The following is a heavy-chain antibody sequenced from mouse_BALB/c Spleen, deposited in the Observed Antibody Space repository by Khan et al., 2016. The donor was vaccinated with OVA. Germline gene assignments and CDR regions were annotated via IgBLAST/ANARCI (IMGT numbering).Heavy chain of an antibody. CDR3: ARNYDYDEGLAY. V-gene: IGHV2-2*02. D-gene: IGHD2-4*01. J-gene: IGHJ3*01. CDR2: IWSGGST. Sequence: VQLQQSGPGLVQPSQSLSITCTVSGFSLTSYGIHWVRQSPGKGLEWLGVIWSGGSTDYNVVFISRLNIRKDNSKSQVFFKMNSLQANDTAIYYCARNYDYDEGLAYWGQGTLVTVSA. CDR1: GFSLTSYG.